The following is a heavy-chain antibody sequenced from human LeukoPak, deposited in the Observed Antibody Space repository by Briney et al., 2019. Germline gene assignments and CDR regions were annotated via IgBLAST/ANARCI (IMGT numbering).Heavy chain of an antibody. CDR3: ASVVPAAGFYYYYGMDV. J-gene: IGHJ6*04. CDR1: GDTFNSYA. Sequence: SVTVSCKASGDTFNSYAITRVRQAPGQGLEWMGGINPIFGTVNYAQKFQGRVTITADESTGTAYMELSSLRSEDTAVYYCASVVPAAGFYYYYGMDVWGKGTTVTVSS. CDR2: INPIFGTV. V-gene: IGHV1-69*13. D-gene: IGHD2-2*01.